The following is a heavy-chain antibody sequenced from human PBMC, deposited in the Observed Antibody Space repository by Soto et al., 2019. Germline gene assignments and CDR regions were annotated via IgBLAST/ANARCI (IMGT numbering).Heavy chain of an antibody. D-gene: IGHD3-22*01. J-gene: IGHJ3*02. Sequence: GESLKISCKGSGYSFTSYWIGWVRQMPGKGLEWMGIIYPGDSDTRYSPSFQGQVTISADKSISTAYLQWSSLKASDTAMYYCASRRGYYYDSSGSLDAFDIWGQGTMVTVSS. V-gene: IGHV5-51*01. CDR3: ASRRGYYYDSSGSLDAFDI. CDR2: IYPGDSDT. CDR1: GYSFTSYW.